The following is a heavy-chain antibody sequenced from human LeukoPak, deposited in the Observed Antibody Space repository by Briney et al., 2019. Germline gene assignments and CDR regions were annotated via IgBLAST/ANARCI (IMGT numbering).Heavy chain of an antibody. V-gene: IGHV3-23*01. J-gene: IGHJ3*02. D-gene: IGHD3-22*01. Sequence: GGSLRLSCAASGFTFSSYGMHWVRQAPGKGLEWVSAISGSGGSTYYADSVKGRFTISRDNSKNTLYLQMNSLRAEDTAVYYCAKAGYYDSSGYYDAGAFDIWGQGTMVTVSS. CDR2: ISGSGGST. CDR3: AKAGYYDSSGYYDAGAFDI. CDR1: GFTFSSYG.